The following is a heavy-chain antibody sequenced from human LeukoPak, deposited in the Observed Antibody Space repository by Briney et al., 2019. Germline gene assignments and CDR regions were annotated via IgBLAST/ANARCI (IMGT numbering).Heavy chain of an antibody. CDR3: ARDLSGDYDY. V-gene: IGHV3-74*01. CDR1: GFTLSVYW. CDR2: INGDGSST. D-gene: IGHD4-17*01. Sequence: TGGSLRLSCAGSGFTLSVYWMHWVRQAPGKGLVWVSRINGDGSSTTYADSVKGRFTISRDNAKNTLYLQMNSLRAEDTAVYYCARDLSGDYDYWGQGTLVTVSS. J-gene: IGHJ4*02.